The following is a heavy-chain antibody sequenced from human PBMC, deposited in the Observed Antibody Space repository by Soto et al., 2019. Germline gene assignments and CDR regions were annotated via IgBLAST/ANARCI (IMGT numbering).Heavy chain of an antibody. CDR2: IYYSGST. CDR3: ARAYCSSTSCHEAPNWFDP. Sequence: PSETLSLTCTVSGGSISSSSYYWGWIRQPPGKGLEWIGSIYYSGSTYYNPSLKSRVTISVDTSKNQFSLKLSSVTAADTAVYSCARAYCSSTSCHEAPNWFDPWGQGTLVTVSS. V-gene: IGHV4-39*01. D-gene: IGHD2-2*01. CDR1: GGSISSSSYY. J-gene: IGHJ5*02.